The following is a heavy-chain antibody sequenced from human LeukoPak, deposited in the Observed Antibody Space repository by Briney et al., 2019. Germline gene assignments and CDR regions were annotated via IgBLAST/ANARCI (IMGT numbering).Heavy chain of an antibody. CDR2: IGLSDTTV. CDR3: ARVYTRMVLIFDQ. V-gene: IGHV3-11*01. Sequence: GGSLRLSCSASGFTFSDYYMSWIRQAPGKGLEWISYIGLSDTTVFYSDAVEGRFTISRDNARNSVFLQLNGLRAEDTARYYCARVYTRMVLIFDQWGQGTQVTVSS. D-gene: IGHD5-18*01. CDR1: GFTFSDYY. J-gene: IGHJ4*02.